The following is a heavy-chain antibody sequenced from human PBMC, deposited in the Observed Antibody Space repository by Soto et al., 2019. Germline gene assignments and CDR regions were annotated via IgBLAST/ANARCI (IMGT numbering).Heavy chain of an antibody. CDR1: GGSFSGYY. Sequence: PSETLSLTCAVYGGSFSGYYWSWIRQPPGKGLEWIGEIDHSGSTNYNPSLKSRVTISVDTSKNQFSLKLSSVTAADTAVYYCAIGRGPFGYWGQGTLVTVSS. CDR2: IDHSGST. J-gene: IGHJ4*02. CDR3: AIGRGPFGY. D-gene: IGHD1-26*01. V-gene: IGHV4-34*01.